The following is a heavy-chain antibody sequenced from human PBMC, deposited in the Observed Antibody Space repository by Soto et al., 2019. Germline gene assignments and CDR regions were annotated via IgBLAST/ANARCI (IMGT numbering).Heavy chain of an antibody. J-gene: IGHJ6*04. CDR2: INHSGST. Sequence: SETLSLTCAVYGGSFSGYYWSWIRQPPGKGLEWIGEINHSGSTNYNPSLKSRVTISVDTSKNQFSLKLSSVTAADTAVYYCARGLVVVAATQDVWGKGTTVTSPQ. D-gene: IGHD2-15*01. V-gene: IGHV4-34*01. CDR1: GGSFSGYY. CDR3: ARGLVVVAATQDV.